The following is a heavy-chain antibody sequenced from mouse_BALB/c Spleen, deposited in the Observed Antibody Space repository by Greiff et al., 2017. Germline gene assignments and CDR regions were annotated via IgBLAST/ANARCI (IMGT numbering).Heavy chain of an antibody. D-gene: IGHD3-1*01. CDR3: ARWGTGLGLPSAY. CDR2: ISYSGST. CDR1: GYSITSDYA. J-gene: IGHJ3*01. V-gene: IGHV3-2*02. Sequence: EVKVEESGPGLVKPSQSLSLTCTVTGYSITSDYAWHWIRQFPGNQLEWMGYISYSGSTSYNPSLKSRISITRDTSKNQFFLQLNSVTTEDTATYYCARWGTGLGLPSAYWGQGTLVTVSA.